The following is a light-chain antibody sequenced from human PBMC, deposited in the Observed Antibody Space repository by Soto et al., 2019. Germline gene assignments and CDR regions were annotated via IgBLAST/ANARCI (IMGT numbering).Light chain of an antibody. Sequence: DIQMTQSPSSLSASVGDRVTITCRASQSINRFLNWYQQKPGKAPKLLIYAASSLQSGVPSRFSGSGSGTDFTLTISSLQPEDFATYYCQQSYSPPPVTVGQGTRLEIK. CDR2: AAS. CDR1: QSINRF. V-gene: IGKV1-39*01. CDR3: QQSYSPPPVT. J-gene: IGKJ5*01.